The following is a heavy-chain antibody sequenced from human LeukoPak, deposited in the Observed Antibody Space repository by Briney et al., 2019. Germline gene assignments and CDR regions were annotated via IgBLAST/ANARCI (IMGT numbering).Heavy chain of an antibody. Sequence: GESLKISCKVSGYSFPSYWITWVRQVPGKGLGWMGRIAPSDSYTNYNPSFEGHVTMSVEKSITTVYLQWSSLKASDTAMYYCVRQPPGVYDTTQNWFDPWGQGTLVTVS. V-gene: IGHV5-10-1*01. J-gene: IGHJ5*02. D-gene: IGHD3-22*01. CDR3: VRQPPGVYDTTQNWFDP. CDR2: IAPSDSYT. CDR1: GYSFPSYW.